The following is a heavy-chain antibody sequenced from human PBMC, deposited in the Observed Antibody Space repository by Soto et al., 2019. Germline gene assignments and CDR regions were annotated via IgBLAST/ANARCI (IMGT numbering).Heavy chain of an antibody. V-gene: IGHV3-30-3*01. Sequence: QVQLVESGGGVVQPGRSLRLSCAASGFTFSSYAMHWVRQAPGKGLEWVAVISYDGSNKYYADSVKGRFTISRDNSKNTLHLQMNSLRDEDTAVYYCAGTLSGYDYGMDVWGQGTTVTVSS. CDR2: ISYDGSNK. CDR3: AGTLSGYDYGMDV. J-gene: IGHJ6*02. CDR1: GFTFSSYA. D-gene: IGHD3-16*02.